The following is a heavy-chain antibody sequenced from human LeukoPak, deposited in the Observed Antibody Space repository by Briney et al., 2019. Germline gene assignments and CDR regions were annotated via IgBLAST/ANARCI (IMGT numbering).Heavy chain of an antibody. CDR2: IRYDGGNE. Sequence: GGSLRLSCAASGFIFSAYGMHWVRQAAGKGLEWVTFIRYDGGNEYYADSVKGRFTISRENTKNTLYLQMNSLRAEDTAVYYCAKAPGTTVVTPLDYWGQGTLVTVSS. CDR3: AKAPGTTVVTPLDY. D-gene: IGHD4-23*01. J-gene: IGHJ4*02. V-gene: IGHV3-30*02. CDR1: GFIFSAYG.